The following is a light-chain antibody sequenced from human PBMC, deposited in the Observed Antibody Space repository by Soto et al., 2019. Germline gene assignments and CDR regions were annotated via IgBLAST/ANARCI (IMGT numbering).Light chain of an antibody. CDR3: SSYAGSLYV. V-gene: IGLV2-8*01. Sequence: QSVLTQPPSASGSPGQSVTISWTGTSSDVGDYNYVSWYQQHPGKAPKLMIYEVSKRPSGVPDRFSGSKSGNTASLTVSGLQAEDEADYYCSSYAGSLYVFGTGTKVTVL. CDR1: SSDVGDYNY. J-gene: IGLJ1*01. CDR2: EVS.